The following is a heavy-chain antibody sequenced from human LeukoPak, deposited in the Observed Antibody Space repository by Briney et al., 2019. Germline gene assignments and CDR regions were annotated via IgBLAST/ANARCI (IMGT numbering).Heavy chain of an antibody. V-gene: IGHV4-61*02. D-gene: IGHD4-17*01. Sequence: SQTLSLTCTVSGGPISSGSYYWSWIRQPAGKGLEWIGRIYTSGSTNYNPSLKSRVTISVDTSKNQFSLKLSSVTAADTAVYYCARDDYGDYVGPFDYWGQGTLVTVSS. CDR3: ARDDYGDYVGPFDY. CDR2: IYTSGST. J-gene: IGHJ4*02. CDR1: GGPISSGSYY.